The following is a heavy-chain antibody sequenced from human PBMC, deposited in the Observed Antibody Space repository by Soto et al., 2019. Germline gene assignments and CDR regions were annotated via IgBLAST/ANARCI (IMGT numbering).Heavy chain of an antibody. J-gene: IGHJ4*01. CDR3: ARGTLTRRTQLDC. CDR2: INGGNGDT. Sequence: QVQLVQSETEVKKPGDSVRVSCRASGYRLTHFAMHWVRRAPGHRREWMGWINGGNGDTRFSHEFQGSVAITSDTSATTAELELTMLSSEDTAVYFCARGTLTRRTQLDCWRHGNRANVSS. CDR1: GYRLTHFA. V-gene: IGHV1-3*01. D-gene: IGHD5-18*01.